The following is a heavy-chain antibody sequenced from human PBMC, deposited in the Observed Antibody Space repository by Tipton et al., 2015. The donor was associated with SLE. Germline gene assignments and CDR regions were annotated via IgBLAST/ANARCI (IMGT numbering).Heavy chain of an antibody. CDR1: GGSIRSSRHF. CDR2: LYYSGNT. CDR3: ARGYCSDGVCYGFGFFDY. V-gene: IGHV4-39*07. J-gene: IGHJ4*02. Sequence: TLSLTCTVSGGSIRSSRHFWGWIRQPPGKGLEWIGVLYYSGNTYYNPSLKSPVTLSIDTSKNQFSLKMRSVTAADTAVYFCARGYCSDGVCYGFGFFDYWGQGSLVTVSS. D-gene: IGHD2-8*01.